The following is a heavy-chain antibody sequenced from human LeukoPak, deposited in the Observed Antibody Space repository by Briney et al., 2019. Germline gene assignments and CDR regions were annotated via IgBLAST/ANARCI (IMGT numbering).Heavy chain of an antibody. CDR2: IYYSGST. D-gene: IGHD6-19*01. V-gene: IGHV4-39*07. Sequence: SETLSLTCTVSGGSISSSSYYWGWIRQPPGKGLEWIGSIYYSGSTYYNPSLKSRVTISVDTSKNQFSLKLSSVTAADTAVYYCARGGIAVAEAEYFQHWGQGTLVTVSS. J-gene: IGHJ1*01. CDR1: GGSISSSSYY. CDR3: ARGGIAVAEAEYFQH.